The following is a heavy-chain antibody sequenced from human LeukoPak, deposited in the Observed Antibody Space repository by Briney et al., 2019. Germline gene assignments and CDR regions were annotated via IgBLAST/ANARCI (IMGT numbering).Heavy chain of an antibody. CDR3: ARDSRDAFDI. V-gene: IGHV3-11*04. J-gene: IGHJ3*02. CDR2: ISSTGDRI. Sequence: PGGSLRLSCAASGFTFSDYYMSWIRQAPGRGLEWIAHISSTGDRINYADSLKGRFTISRDNAKNSLYLQMNSLRAEDTAVYYCARDSRDAFDIWGQGTMVTVSS. CDR1: GFTFSDYY.